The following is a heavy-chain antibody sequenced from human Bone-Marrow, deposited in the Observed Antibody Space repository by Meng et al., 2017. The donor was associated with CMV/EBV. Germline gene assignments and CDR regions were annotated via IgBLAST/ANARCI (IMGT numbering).Heavy chain of an antibody. CDR1: GFSFSKHW. V-gene: IGHV3-21*01. CDR2: ISSSSSYI. J-gene: IGHJ6*02. CDR3: ARDVYCSGGSCPYYYYYYGMDV. Sequence: GESLKISCVASGFSFSKHWMSWVRQAPGKGLEWVSSISSSSSYIYYADSVKGRFTISRDNAKNSLYLQMNSLRAEDTAVYYCARDVYCSGGSCPYYYYYYGMDVWGQGTTVTVSS. D-gene: IGHD2-15*01.